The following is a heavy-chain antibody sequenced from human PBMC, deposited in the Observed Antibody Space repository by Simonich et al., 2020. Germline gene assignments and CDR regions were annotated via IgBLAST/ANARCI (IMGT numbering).Heavy chain of an antibody. Sequence: QVQLVQSGAEVKKPGASVKVSCKASGYTFTGYYMHWVRQAPGQGLGGKGWVNPNSGGTNEAQKFQGRVTRTRDTSISTAYMELSRLRSDDTAVYYCARVRFEAFDIWGQGTMVTVSS. J-gene: IGHJ3*02. CDR2: VNPNSGGT. V-gene: IGHV1-2*02. CDR1: GYTFTGYY. CDR3: ARVRFEAFDI.